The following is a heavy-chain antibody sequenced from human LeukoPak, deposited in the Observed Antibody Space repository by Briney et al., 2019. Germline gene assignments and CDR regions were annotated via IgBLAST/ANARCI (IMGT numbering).Heavy chain of an antibody. D-gene: IGHD3-3*01. Sequence: GGSLRLSCAASGFTFRTYSMKWVRQAPGKGLEWVSYISDSSAMYYADSVRGRLTISRENDKNSLFLQMNSLRAEDTAVYYCARDGTYYDFWSGYSYNWFDPWGQGTLVTVSS. CDR1: GFTFRTYS. CDR3: ARDGTYYDFWSGYSYNWFDP. V-gene: IGHV3-48*01. J-gene: IGHJ5*02. CDR2: ISDSSAM.